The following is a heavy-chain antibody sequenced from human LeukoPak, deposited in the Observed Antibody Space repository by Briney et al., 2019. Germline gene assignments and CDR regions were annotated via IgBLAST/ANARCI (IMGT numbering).Heavy chain of an antibody. V-gene: IGHV5-51*01. Sequence: GESLKISCKGSGYSFTSYWIGWVRQMPGKGLEWMGIIYPGDSDTRYSPSFQGQVTISADKSISTAYLQWSSLKASDTAMYYCARFLNYYGSGSYYGFDYWGQGTLVTVSS. CDR3: ARFLNYYGSGSYYGFDY. CDR2: IYPGDSDT. J-gene: IGHJ4*02. CDR1: GYSFTSYW. D-gene: IGHD3-10*01.